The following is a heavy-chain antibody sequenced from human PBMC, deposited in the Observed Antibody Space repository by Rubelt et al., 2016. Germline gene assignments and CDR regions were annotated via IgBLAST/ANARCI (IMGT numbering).Heavy chain of an antibody. J-gene: IGHJ3*02. D-gene: IGHD6-19*01. V-gene: IGHV1-3*01. CDR3: ARDRDGWQWLAPSLPDAFDI. CDR1: GYTFTSYA. Sequence: QVQLVQSGAEVKKPGASVKVSCKASGYTFTSYAMHWVRQAPGQRLEWVGWINAGNGNTNYAQKLQGRVTMTTDTSTSTAYMWLRSLRSDDTAVYYCARDRDGWQWLAPSLPDAFDIWGQGTMVTVSS. CDR2: INAGNGNT.